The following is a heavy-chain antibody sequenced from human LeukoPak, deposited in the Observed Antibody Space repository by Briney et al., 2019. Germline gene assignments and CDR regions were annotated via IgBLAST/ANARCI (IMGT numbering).Heavy chain of an antibody. CDR2: IYHSGST. Sequence: PSQTLSLTCAVSGFSISSGGYSWSWIRQPPGKGLEWIGYIYHSGSTYYNPSLKSRVTISVDRSKNQFSLKLSSVTAADTAVYYCARGRGCSGGSCYSYYYYYGMDVWGKGTTVTVSS. CDR3: ARGRGCSGGSCYSYYYYYGMDV. D-gene: IGHD2-15*01. J-gene: IGHJ6*04. V-gene: IGHV4-30-2*01. CDR1: GFSISSGGYS.